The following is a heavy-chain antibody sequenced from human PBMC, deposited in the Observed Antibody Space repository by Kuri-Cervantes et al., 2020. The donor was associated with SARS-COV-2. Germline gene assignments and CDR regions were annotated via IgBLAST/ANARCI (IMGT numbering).Heavy chain of an antibody. Sequence: GESLKISCAASGFTFSSFPMSRVRQAPGKGLEWVSGISGSGANTYYADSVKGWFTISRDNSKNTLYLQMNSLRAEDTAVYYCASRGVMVEMATEADLYYWGQGTLVTVSS. CDR1: GFTFSSFP. CDR2: ISGSGANT. CDR3: ASRGVMVEMATEADLYY. J-gene: IGHJ4*02. V-gene: IGHV3-23*01. D-gene: IGHD5-24*01.